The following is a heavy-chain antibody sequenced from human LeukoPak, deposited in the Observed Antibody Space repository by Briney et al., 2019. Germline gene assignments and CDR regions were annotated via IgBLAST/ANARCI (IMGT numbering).Heavy chain of an antibody. CDR2: IYQSGST. D-gene: IGHD1-26*01. V-gene: IGHV4-38-2*02. J-gene: IGHJ4*02. CDR3: ARGTVREVEDY. Sequence: SETLSLTCTVSGYSIRSGYHWSWIRQTPGKGLEWLGSIYQSGSTYDNPSLKSRVTLSVDTSRNQFSLEMTSVTAADTAVYYCARGTVREVEDYWGQGTLVTVSS. CDR1: GYSIRSGYH.